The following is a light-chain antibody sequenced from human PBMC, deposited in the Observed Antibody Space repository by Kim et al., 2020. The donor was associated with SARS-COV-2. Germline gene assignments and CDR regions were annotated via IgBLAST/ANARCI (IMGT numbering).Light chain of an antibody. J-gene: IGLJ3*02. V-gene: IGLV3-1*01. CDR3: QAWDSSTGGL. CDR2: QDS. CDR1: KLGDKY. Sequence: SYELTQPPSVSVSPGQTASITCSGDKLGDKYACWYQQKPGQSPVLVIYQDSKRPSGIPERFSGSNSGNTATLTISGTQAMDEADYYCQAWDSSTGGLFGG.